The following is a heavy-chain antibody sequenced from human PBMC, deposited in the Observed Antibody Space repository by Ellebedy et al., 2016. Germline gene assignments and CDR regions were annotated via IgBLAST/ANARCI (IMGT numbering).Heavy chain of an antibody. D-gene: IGHD6-6*01. Sequence: SETLSLTXTVSGGSVDTYYWTWIRQSPGKGLEWIGYVFYGGSTKYNPSLRSRVTISLDTSKNQFSLKVTSVAAADTAVYYCARDVPLYSSSPSFDFWGQGTLVTVSS. CDR3: ARDVPLYSSSPSFDF. V-gene: IGHV4-59*02. J-gene: IGHJ4*02. CDR2: VFYGGST. CDR1: GGSVDTYY.